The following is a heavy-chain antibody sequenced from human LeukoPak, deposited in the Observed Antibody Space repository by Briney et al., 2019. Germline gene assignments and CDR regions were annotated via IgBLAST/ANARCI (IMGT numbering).Heavy chain of an antibody. Sequence: SETLSLTCTVSGGSISSSSYYWGWIRQPPGKGLEWIGSIYYSGSTYYNPSLKSRVTISVDTSKNQFSLKLSSVTAADTAVYYCARSPYDFWSGYLYYMDVWAKGPRSPSP. J-gene: IGHJ6*03. V-gene: IGHV4-39*01. D-gene: IGHD3-3*01. CDR3: ARSPYDFWSGYLYYMDV. CDR2: IYYSGST. CDR1: GGSISSSSYY.